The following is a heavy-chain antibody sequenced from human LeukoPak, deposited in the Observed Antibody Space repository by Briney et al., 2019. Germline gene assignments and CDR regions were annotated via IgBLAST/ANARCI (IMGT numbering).Heavy chain of an antibody. CDR3: ARGRATVTHFDY. CDR2: INPNSGGT. J-gene: IGHJ4*02. V-gene: IGHV1-2*02. CDR1: GYTFTGYY. D-gene: IGHD4-17*01. Sequence: ASVKVSCKASGYTFTGYYMHWVRQAPGQGLEWMGWINPNSGGTNYAQKFQGRATMTRDTSISTAYMELSRLRSDDTAVYYCARGRATVTHFDYWGQGTLVTVSS.